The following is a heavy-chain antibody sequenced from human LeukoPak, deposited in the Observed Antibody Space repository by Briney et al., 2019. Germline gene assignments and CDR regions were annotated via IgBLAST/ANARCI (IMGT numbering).Heavy chain of an antibody. D-gene: IGHD3-22*01. Sequence: GGSLRLSCAASGFTVSSNYMSWVRQAPGKGLEWVSVIYSGGSTYYADSVKGRFTISRDNSKNTLYLQMNSLRAEDTAMYYCARHLDDSSGYYYRTMYYFDYWGQGTLVTVSS. CDR2: IYSGGST. CDR3: ARHLDDSSGYYYRTMYYFDY. V-gene: IGHV3-53*01. J-gene: IGHJ4*02. CDR1: GFTVSSNY.